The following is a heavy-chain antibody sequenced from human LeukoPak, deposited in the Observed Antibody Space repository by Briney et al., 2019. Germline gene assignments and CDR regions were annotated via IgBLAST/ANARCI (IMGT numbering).Heavy chain of an antibody. Sequence: GGSLRLSCVLSGLTFSDAWMSWVRQAPGKGLEWVGRIRNDRITDYAAPVQGRFSISRDNSKNTIYLQMNSLRTEDTGMYFCTWMATIFTVDYWGQGTLVTVSS. J-gene: IGHJ4*02. D-gene: IGHD5-12*01. CDR2: IRNDRIT. V-gene: IGHV3-15*01. CDR1: GLTFSDAW. CDR3: TWMATIFTVDY.